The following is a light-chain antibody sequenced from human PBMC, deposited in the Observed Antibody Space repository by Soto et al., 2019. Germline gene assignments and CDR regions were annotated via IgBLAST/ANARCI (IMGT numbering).Light chain of an antibody. CDR1: QSVSSS. V-gene: IGKV3-20*01. J-gene: IGKJ1*01. Sequence: EIVLTQSPGTLSLSPGERATLSCRASQSVSSSLAWYQQKPGQAPRLLIYGASSRATGIPDRFSGSGSGPDFTLTNSRLEPEDFAVYFCQHYGSSRTFGQGTKVEIK. CDR2: GAS. CDR3: QHYGSSRT.